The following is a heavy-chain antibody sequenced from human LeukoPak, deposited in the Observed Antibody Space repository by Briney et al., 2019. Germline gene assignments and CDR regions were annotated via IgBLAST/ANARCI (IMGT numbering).Heavy chain of an antibody. CDR2: ISSSSNTI. D-gene: IGHD1-1*01. Sequence: GGSLRLSCAASEFTFSSYTMNWVRQAPGKGLEWLSYISSSSNTIHYADSVKGRFTISRDNAKNSLYLQMNSLRAEDTAVYYCARGTSAFDVWGQGTMVTVSS. J-gene: IGHJ3*01. CDR3: ARGTSAFDV. CDR1: EFTFSSYT. V-gene: IGHV3-48*04.